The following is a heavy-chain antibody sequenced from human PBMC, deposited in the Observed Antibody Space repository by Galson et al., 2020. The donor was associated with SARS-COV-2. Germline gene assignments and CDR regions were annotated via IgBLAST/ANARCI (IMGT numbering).Heavy chain of an antibody. J-gene: IGHJ4*02. CDR1: GFTFGDYT. V-gene: IGHV3-49*03. D-gene: IGHD3-22*01. CDR2: IRHKTYGGKT. Sequence: GGSLRLSCTTSGFTFGDYTMNWFRQAPGKGLEWVGFIRHKTYGGKTKYAASVKDRFIISRDDSKGIAYLQMNGLKTEDTAVYYCTRAAYDSSAARDYWGQGALVTVSS. CDR3: TRAAYDSSAARDY.